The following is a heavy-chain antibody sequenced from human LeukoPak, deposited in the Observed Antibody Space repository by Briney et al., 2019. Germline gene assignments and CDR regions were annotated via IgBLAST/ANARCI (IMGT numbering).Heavy chain of an antibody. CDR1: GFTLSNAW. J-gene: IGHJ4*02. CDR2: IKSKTDGGTT. CDR3: TTVGDILTGWIDY. Sequence: PGGSLRLSCAASGFTLSNAWMTWVRQAPGKGLEWVGHIKSKTDGGTTDYAAPMKGRFTISRDDSKNTLFLQMNSLKTEDTAVYYCTTVGDILTGWIDYWGQGTLVTVSS. D-gene: IGHD3-9*01. V-gene: IGHV3-15*01.